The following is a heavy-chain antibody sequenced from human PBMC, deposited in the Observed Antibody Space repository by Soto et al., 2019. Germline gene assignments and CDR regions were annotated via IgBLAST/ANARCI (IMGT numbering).Heavy chain of an antibody. CDR1: GFIFNNYG. J-gene: IGHJ6*03. V-gene: IGHV3-33*01. CDR2: IWYDGSSK. D-gene: IGHD3-10*01. Sequence: GGSLRLSCAASGFIFNNYGMHWVRQAPGKGLEWVAVIWYDGSSKYYADSVKGRFTISRDNSKDTLYLQMSSLRAEDTAVYYCARDPTFSGSAIYYRYYYYYMDVWGRGTTVTVSS. CDR3: ARDPTFSGSAIYYRYYYYYMDV.